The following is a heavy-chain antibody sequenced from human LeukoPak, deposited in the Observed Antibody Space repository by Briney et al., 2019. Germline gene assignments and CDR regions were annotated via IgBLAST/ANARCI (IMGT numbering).Heavy chain of an antibody. CDR2: FDPEDGET. CDR3: ARGRSSSSWYDYYYYYMDV. Sequence: ASVKVSCKVSGYTLTELSMHWVRQAPGKGLEWMGGFDPEDGETIYAQKFQGRVTMTEDTSTDTAYMELSSLRSEDTAVYYCARGRSSSSWYDYYYYYMDVWGKGTTVTVSS. D-gene: IGHD6-13*01. J-gene: IGHJ6*03. CDR1: GYTLTELS. V-gene: IGHV1-24*01.